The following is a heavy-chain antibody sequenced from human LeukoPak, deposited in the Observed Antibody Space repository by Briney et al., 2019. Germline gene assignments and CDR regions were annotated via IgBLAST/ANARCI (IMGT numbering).Heavy chain of an antibody. CDR1: GGSLSSYY. D-gene: IGHD6-13*01. CDR2: IYYSGGP. V-gene: IGHV4-59*08. CDR3: ARIDRAAAGTIDY. Sequence: SETLSLTCAVSGGSLSSYYWACIRQPPGKGLEWIGYIYYSGGPTYNPSLKSRLTISVDTSKNQFSLKLSSVTAADTAVYYCARIDRAAAGTIDYWGQGTLVTVSS. J-gene: IGHJ4*02.